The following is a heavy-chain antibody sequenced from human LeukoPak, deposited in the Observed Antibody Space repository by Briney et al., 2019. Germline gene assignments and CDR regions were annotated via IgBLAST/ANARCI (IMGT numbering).Heavy chain of an antibody. CDR2: ISAYNGNT. CDR3: ARRFRGELLDAFDI. V-gene: IGHV1-18*01. CDR1: GYTFTSYG. Sequence: ASVKVSCKASGYTFTSYGISWVRQAPGQGLEWMGWISAYNGNTNYAQKLQGRVTMATDTSTSTAYMELRSLRSDDTAVYYCARRFRGELLDAFDIWGQGTMVTVSS. J-gene: IGHJ3*02. D-gene: IGHD1-26*01.